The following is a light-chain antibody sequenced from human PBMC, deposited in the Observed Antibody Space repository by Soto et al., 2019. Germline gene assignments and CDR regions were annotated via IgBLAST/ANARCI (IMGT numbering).Light chain of an antibody. CDR2: GAS. J-gene: IGKJ1*01. CDR3: QEDGSSPRT. V-gene: IGKV3-20*01. CDR1: QSVSSSY. Sequence: EIVLTQSPGTLSLSPGERATLSCRASQSVSSSYLAWYQQKPGQAPRLLIYGASSRATGIPDRFSGSGSGTDFTLTISRLEPEDFEVYYCQEDGSSPRTFGQGTKVEIK.